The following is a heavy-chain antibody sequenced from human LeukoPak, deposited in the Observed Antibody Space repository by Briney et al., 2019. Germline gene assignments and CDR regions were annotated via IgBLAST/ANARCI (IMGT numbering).Heavy chain of an antibody. CDR2: IYTSGST. Sequence: SETLSLTCTVSGGSISSGSYYWSWIRQPAGKGLEWIGRIYTSGSTNYNPSLKSRVTISVDTSKNQFSLKLSPVTAADTAVYYCARDTAGSGYYYLFDYWGQGTLVTVSS. CDR3: ARDTAGSGYYYLFDY. CDR1: GGSISSGSYY. V-gene: IGHV4-61*02. D-gene: IGHD3-22*01. J-gene: IGHJ4*02.